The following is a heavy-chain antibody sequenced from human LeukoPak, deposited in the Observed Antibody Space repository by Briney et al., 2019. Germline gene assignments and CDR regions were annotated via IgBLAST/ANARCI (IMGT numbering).Heavy chain of an antibody. D-gene: IGHD3-3*01. Sequence: GASVKVSCKASGYTFTSYDINWVRQATGQGLEWMGWMNPNSGNTGYVQKFQGRVTMTRNTSISTAYMELSSLRSEDTAVYYCARGRPLNLLRFLEWSRRWFDPWGQGTLVTVSS. CDR2: MNPNSGNT. CDR1: GYTFTSYD. CDR3: ARGRPLNLLRFLEWSRRWFDP. J-gene: IGHJ5*02. V-gene: IGHV1-8*01.